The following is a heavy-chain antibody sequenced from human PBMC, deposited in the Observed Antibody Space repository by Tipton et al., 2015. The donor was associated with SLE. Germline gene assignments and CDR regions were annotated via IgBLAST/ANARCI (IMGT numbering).Heavy chain of an antibody. J-gene: IGHJ3*02. V-gene: IGHV4-61*01. D-gene: IGHD5-12*01. CDR3: ARGVATIDGDAFDI. CDR2: IDDSGNT. CDR1: GGSVSSPIDY. Sequence: TLSLTCTVSGGSVSSPIDYWSWIRQSPGKGLEWIGYIDDSGNTDYTPSLKSRVTISVDTSKNQFSLKVRSVTAADTAVYWCARGVATIDGDAFDIWGPGTMVTVSS.